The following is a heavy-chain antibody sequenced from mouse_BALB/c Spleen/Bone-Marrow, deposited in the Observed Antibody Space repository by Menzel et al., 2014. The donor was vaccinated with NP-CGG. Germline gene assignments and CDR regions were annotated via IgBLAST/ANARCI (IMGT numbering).Heavy chain of an antibody. D-gene: IGHD1-1*01. CDR1: GYTFTDYV. CDR3: SRPPCGSNWYFDV. CDR2: IYPYNDGT. J-gene: IGHJ1*01. V-gene: IGHV1S136*01. Sequence: EVQGVESGPELVKPGASVKMSCKASGYTFTDYVMHWVKQKPGQGLEWIGYIYPYNDGTEYTEKFKGKATLTLDKSSSTAYMDLSSLTSEGSTVYYCSRPPCGSNWYFDVWGAGTTVTVSP.